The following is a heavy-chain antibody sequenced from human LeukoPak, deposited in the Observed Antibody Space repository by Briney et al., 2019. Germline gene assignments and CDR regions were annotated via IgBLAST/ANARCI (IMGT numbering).Heavy chain of an antibody. CDR2: ISYDGSNK. CDR1: GFTFSSYG. V-gene: IGHV3-30*03. Sequence: GGSLRLSCAASGFTFSSYGMHWVRQAPGKGLEWVAVISYDGSNKYYADSVKGRFTISRDNSKNTLYLQMNSLRAEDTAVYYCARDVYGSGSFDYWGQGTLVTVSS. CDR3: ARDVYGSGSFDY. D-gene: IGHD3-10*01. J-gene: IGHJ4*02.